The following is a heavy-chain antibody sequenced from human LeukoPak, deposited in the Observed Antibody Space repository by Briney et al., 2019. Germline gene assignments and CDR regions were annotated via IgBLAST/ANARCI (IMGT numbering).Heavy chain of an antibody. CDR3: AKDVWRYSGSYYDFDY. D-gene: IGHD1-26*01. J-gene: IGHJ4*02. CDR2: INLSGSST. V-gene: IGHV3-23*01. Sequence: GGSLRLSCAASGFTFSNCAMSWVRQAPGKGLEWVSGINLSGSSTYYADSVKARFTISRDNSKNTLYLQMNSLRAEDTAVYYCAKDVWRYSGSYYDFDYWGQGTLVTVSS. CDR1: GFTFSNCA.